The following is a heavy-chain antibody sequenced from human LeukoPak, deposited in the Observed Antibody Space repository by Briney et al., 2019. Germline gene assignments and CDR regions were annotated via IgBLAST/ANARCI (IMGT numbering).Heavy chain of an antibody. CDR1: GVTFRNYG. D-gene: IGHD1-26*01. CDR3: AKDVGIVGATLDY. CDR2: IRYDGSNK. V-gene: IGHV3-30*02. Sequence: GGSLRLSCAVSGVTFRNYGMHWVRQAPGKGLEWVAFIRYDGSNKYYADSVKGRFTISRDNSKNTLYLQMNSLRAEDTAVYYCAKDVGIVGATLDYWGQGTLVTVSS. J-gene: IGHJ4*02.